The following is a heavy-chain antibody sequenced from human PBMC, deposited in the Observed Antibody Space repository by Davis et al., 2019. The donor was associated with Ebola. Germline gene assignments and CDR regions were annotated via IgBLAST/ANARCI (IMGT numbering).Heavy chain of an antibody. J-gene: IGHJ4*02. CDR1: GFTFSSYA. CDR2: ISGSSGST. Sequence: GESLKISCAASGFTFSSYAMSWVRQAPGKGLEWVSAISGSSGSTYYADSVKGRFTISRDNSKNTLDLQMNSLRAEDTAVYYCARGRVGASAVVTPHWGQGTLVTVSS. CDR3: ARGRVGASAVVTPH. D-gene: IGHD4-23*01. V-gene: IGHV3-23*01.